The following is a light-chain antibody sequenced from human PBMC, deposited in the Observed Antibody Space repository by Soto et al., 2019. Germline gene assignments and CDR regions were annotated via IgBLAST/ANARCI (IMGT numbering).Light chain of an antibody. CDR2: RAS. CDR1: QNVGCS. Sequence: EIVMTHSPATLSVSPCERATLSCSASQNVGCSVAWYQQKPGQAPRLLIYRASTRATGIPARFSGSGSGTEFTLTISSLQSEDFAIYYCQQSRTFAQGTKVDIK. CDR3: QQSRT. J-gene: IGKJ2*01. V-gene: IGKV3-15*01.